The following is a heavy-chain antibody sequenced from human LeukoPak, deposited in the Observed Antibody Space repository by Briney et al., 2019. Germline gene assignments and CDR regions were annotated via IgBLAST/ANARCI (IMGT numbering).Heavy chain of an antibody. V-gene: IGHV3-64*01. CDR3: ARDRDDSSGYY. Sequence: PGGSLRLSCAASGFTLSSYGIHWVRQAPGKGLEYVSGISSNGGSTYYANSVKGRFTISRDNSKNTLYLQMNSLRAEDTAVYYCARDRDDSSGYYWGQGTLVTVSS. J-gene: IGHJ4*02. CDR2: ISSNGGST. D-gene: IGHD3-22*01. CDR1: GFTLSSYG.